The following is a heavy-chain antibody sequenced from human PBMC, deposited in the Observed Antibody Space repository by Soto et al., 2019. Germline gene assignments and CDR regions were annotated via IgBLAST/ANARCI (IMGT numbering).Heavy chain of an antibody. Sequence: GGSLRLSCAASGFTFSSYSMNWVRQAPGKGLEWVSSISSSSSHIYYADSVKGRFTISRDNAKNSLYLQMNSLRAEDTAVYYCARVITMVRGVRLWYYYYMDVWGKGTTVTVSS. V-gene: IGHV3-21*01. J-gene: IGHJ6*03. CDR1: GFTFSSYS. D-gene: IGHD3-10*01. CDR3: ARVITMVRGVRLWYYYYMDV. CDR2: ISSSSSHI.